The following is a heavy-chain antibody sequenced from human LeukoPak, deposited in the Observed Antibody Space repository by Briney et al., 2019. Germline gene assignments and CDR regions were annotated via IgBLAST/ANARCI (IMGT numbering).Heavy chain of an antibody. CDR1: GFTFSSYS. V-gene: IGHV3-21*01. D-gene: IGHD3-10*01. CDR2: ISSSSGYI. Sequence: GGSLRLSCAASGFTFSSYSMNWVRQAPGKGLEWVSSISSSSGYIYYADSVKGRFTISGDNAKNSLYLQMNSLRAEDTAVYYCAGWFGDFDPWGQGTLVTVSS. J-gene: IGHJ5*02. CDR3: AGWFGDFDP.